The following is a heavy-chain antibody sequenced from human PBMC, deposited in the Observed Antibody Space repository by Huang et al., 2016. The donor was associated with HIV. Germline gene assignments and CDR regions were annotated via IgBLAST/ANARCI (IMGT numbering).Heavy chain of an antibody. D-gene: IGHD3-3*01. CDR2: IESDGSST. J-gene: IGHJ4*01. CDR3: VRAREKGYDFWSGYRY. CDR1: GFIFSDYW. V-gene: IGHV3-74*02. Sequence: EVELAESGGGSVRPGQSLRLSWVGSGFIFSDYWMHWVRRVPGKGLMWGEGIESDGSSTSYADSVKGRFTIYRDNARNTVYLQMSSLGVDDTAVYYCVRAREKGYDFWSGYRYWGQGAQVTVSS.